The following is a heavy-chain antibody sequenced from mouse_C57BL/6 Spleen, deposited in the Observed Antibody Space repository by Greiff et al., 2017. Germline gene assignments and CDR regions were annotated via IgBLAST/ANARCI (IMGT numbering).Heavy chain of an antibody. Sequence: QVQLQQPGAELVMPGASVKLSCKASGYTFTSYWMHWVKQRPGQGLEWIGEIDPSDSYTNYNQKFKGKSTWTVDKSSSTAYMQLSSLTSEDSAVYYCARRGVTTTGAWFAYWGQGTLVTVSA. D-gene: IGHD2-2*01. J-gene: IGHJ3*01. CDR3: ARRGVTTTGAWFAY. CDR1: GYTFTSYW. V-gene: IGHV1-69*01. CDR2: IDPSDSYT.